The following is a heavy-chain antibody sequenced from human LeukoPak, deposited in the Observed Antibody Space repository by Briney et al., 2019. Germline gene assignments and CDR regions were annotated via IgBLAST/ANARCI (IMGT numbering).Heavy chain of an antibody. CDR2: IYYSGST. D-gene: IGHD1-26*01. V-gene: IGHV4-39*01. J-gene: IGHJ5*02. Sequence: WIRQPPGKGLEWIGSIYYSGSTYYNPSLKSRVTISVDTSKKQFSLRLSSATAADTSVYYCARLYSGSSNWFDPWGQGTLVTVSS. CDR3: ARLYSGSSNWFDP.